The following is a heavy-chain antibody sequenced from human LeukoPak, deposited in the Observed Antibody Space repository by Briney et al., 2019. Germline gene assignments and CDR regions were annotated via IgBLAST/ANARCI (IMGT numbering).Heavy chain of an antibody. Sequence: GGSLRLSRAASGFTFSSYGMHWVRQAPGKGLERVAVIWYDGSNKYYADSVKGRFTISRDNSKNTLYLQMNSLRAEDTAVYYCARGNYGDYPGAFDIWGQGTMVTVSS. CDR2: IWYDGSNK. V-gene: IGHV3-33*01. D-gene: IGHD4-17*01. J-gene: IGHJ3*02. CDR1: GFTFSSYG. CDR3: ARGNYGDYPGAFDI.